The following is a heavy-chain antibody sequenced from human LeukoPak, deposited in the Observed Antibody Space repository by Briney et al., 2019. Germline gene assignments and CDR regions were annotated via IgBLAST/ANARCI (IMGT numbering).Heavy chain of an antibody. CDR3: ARAPVRGVIFDY. Sequence: PSETLSLTCTVSGGSISSYYWSWIRQPPGKGLEWIGYIYYSGSINTKYNPSLKSRVTLSVDTSKNQFSLKLSSVTAADTAVYYCARAPVRGVIFDYWGQGTLVTVSS. V-gene: IGHV4-59*08. J-gene: IGHJ4*02. D-gene: IGHD3-10*01. CDR2: IYYSGSINT. CDR1: GGSISSYY.